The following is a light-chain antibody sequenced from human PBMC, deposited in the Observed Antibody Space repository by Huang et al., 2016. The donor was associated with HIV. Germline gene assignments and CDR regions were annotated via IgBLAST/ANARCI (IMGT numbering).Light chain of an antibody. Sequence: ELVWTQSPGTLSLSPGERATLSCRASRSFSSNYVGWDQQKPGQAPRRLIYGASSRATGIPDRVSGSGAGTDFTLIISRLEPEDFAVYYCQQYGSSVVTFGQGTKVEVK. CDR1: RSFSSNY. J-gene: IGKJ1*01. V-gene: IGKV3-20*01. CDR2: GAS. CDR3: QQYGSSVVT.